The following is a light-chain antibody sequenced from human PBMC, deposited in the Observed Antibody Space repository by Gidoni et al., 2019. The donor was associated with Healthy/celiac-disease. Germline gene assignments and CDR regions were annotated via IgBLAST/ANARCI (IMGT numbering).Light chain of an antibody. Sequence: HSALPQPASVSGSPGQSITISCTGTSSDVGGYNYVAWYQQHPGKPPKLMIYEVSHRPSGVSNRFAGSKSGNTASLTISGRQAEDEAEYYCSSYTSSSTLVVFGGGTKLTVL. J-gene: IGLJ2*01. CDR2: EVS. CDR1: SSDVGGYNY. CDR3: SSYTSSSTLVV. V-gene: IGLV2-14*01.